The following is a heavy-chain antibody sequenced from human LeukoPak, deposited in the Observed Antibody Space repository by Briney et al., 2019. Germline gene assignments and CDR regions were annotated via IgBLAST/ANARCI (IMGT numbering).Heavy chain of an antibody. V-gene: IGHV3-53*01. CDR1: GFTVSSNY. J-gene: IGHJ4*02. Sequence: GGSLRLSCAASGFTVSSNYMSWVRQAPGKGLEWVSVIYSGGSTYYADSVKGRFTISRDNSKNTLYLQMNSLRAEDTAVYYCASGLERQNHYFDYWGQGTLVTVSS. D-gene: IGHD1-1*01. CDR3: ASGLERQNHYFDY. CDR2: IYSGGST.